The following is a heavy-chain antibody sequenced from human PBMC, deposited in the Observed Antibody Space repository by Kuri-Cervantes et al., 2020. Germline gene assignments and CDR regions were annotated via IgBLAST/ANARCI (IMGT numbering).Heavy chain of an antibody. CDR3: ASIDTEIDYYGMDV. J-gene: IGHJ6*02. CDR1: GYTFNSFD. V-gene: IGHV1-8*01. CDR2: MNADDGHT. D-gene: IGHD5-18*01. Sequence: ASVKVSCKASGYTFNSFDINWVRQATGQELEYLGWMNADDGHTGYAQKFQGRVTMTRETSISTAYMELSRLRSDDTAVYYCASIDTEIDYYGMDVWGQGTTVTVSS.